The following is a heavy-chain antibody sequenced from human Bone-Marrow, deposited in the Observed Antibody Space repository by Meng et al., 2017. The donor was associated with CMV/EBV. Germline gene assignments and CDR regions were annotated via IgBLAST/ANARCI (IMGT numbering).Heavy chain of an antibody. CDR3: ARAADYYDSSGPYYFDY. V-gene: IGHV4-59*01. D-gene: IGHD3-22*01. Sequence: SATLSLTRTVAGGSISSYYWRWIRQPPGKGLEWSGYIYYSGSTNYNPSLKSRVTISVDTSKNQFSLKLSSVTAADTAVYYCARAADYYDSSGPYYFDYWGQGTLVTGSS. CDR2: IYYSGST. J-gene: IGHJ4*02. CDR1: GGSISSYY.